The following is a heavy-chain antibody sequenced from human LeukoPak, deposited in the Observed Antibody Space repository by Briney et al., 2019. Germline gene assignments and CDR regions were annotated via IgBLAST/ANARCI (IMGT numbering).Heavy chain of an antibody. V-gene: IGHV5-51*01. D-gene: IGHD6-13*01. CDR2: IYAGDSGT. Sequence: GESLNISCRGSGYSFTSHWIGWVRQMPGKGLEWMAIIYAGDSGTRISPSFQGQVTISADKSISTAYLQWSSLKASDTAIYYCTRHIAAAGPDYWGQGTLVTVSS. J-gene: IGHJ4*02. CDR1: GYSFTSHW. CDR3: TRHIAAAGPDY.